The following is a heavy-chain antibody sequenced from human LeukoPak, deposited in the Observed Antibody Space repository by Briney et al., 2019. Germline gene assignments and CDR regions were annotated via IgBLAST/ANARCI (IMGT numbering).Heavy chain of an antibody. CDR1: GGSISSSSYY. CDR3: AREHCSGGSCLNWFDP. J-gene: IGHJ5*02. D-gene: IGHD2-15*01. CDR2: IYYSGST. V-gene: IGHV4-39*07. Sequence: SETLSLTCTVSGGSISSSSYYWGWIRQPPGKGLEWIGSIYYSGSTYYNPSLKSRVTTSVDTSKNQFSLKLSSVTAADTAVYYCAREHCSGGSCLNWFDPWGQGTLVTVSS.